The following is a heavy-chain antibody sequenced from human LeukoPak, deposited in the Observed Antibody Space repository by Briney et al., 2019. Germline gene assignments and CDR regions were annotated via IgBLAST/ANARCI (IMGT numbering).Heavy chain of an antibody. V-gene: IGHV4-34*01. J-gene: IGHJ4*02. D-gene: IGHD3-22*01. Sequence: SETLSLTCAVFGGSLSDHDWSWIRQPPGKGLEWIGEIYHRGATNYNPSPKSRVTLSLDTSKNQVSLKLNSLTAADTAVYYCARGKGDLSMIVMIVTAVEFYFDSWGPGTLVTVSS. CDR2: IYHRGAT. CDR3: ARGKGDLSMIVMIVTAVEFYFDS. CDR1: GGSLSDHD.